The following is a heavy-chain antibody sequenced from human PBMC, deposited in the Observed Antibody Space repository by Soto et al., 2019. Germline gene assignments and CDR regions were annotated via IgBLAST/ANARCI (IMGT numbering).Heavy chain of an antibody. CDR1: GFTFSSYA. D-gene: IGHD2-2*01. J-gene: IGHJ6*03. Sequence: EVQLLESGGGLVQPGGSLRLSCAASGFTFSSYAMSWVRQAPGKGLEWVSAISGSGGSTYYADSVKGRFTISRDNSKNTLYLQMNSLRAEDTAVYYCAKAPWPAAKFSYYYYYMVVWGKGTTVTVSS. CDR3: AKAPWPAAKFSYYYYYMVV. CDR2: ISGSGGST. V-gene: IGHV3-23*01.